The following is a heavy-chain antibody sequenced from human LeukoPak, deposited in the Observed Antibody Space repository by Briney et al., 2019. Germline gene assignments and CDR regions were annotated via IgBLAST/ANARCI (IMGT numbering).Heavy chain of an antibody. V-gene: IGHV4-61*02. D-gene: IGHD2-8*01. CDR2: IYTSGST. CDR3: ARVKSGVYYMDV. Sequence: SETLSLTCTVSGGSISSGSYYWSWIRQPAGKGLEWIGRIYTSGSTNYNPSLKSRVTISVDTSKNQFSLKLSSVTAADTAVYYCARVKSGVYYMDVWGKGTTVTVSS. CDR1: GGSISSGSYY. J-gene: IGHJ6*03.